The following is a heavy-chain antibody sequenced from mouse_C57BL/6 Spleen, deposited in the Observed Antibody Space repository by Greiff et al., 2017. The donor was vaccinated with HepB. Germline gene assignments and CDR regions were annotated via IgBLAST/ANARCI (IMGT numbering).Heavy chain of an antibody. CDR1: GYTFTSYW. Sequence: VQLQQPGAELVKPGASVKMSCKASGYTFTSYWITWVKQRPGQGLEWIGDIYPGSGSTNYNEKFKSKATLTVDTASSTAYMQLSSLTSEDSAVYYCAFYYDYDGPFAYWGQGTLVTVSA. CDR3: AFYYDYDGPFAY. J-gene: IGHJ3*01. CDR2: IYPGSGST. V-gene: IGHV1-55*01. D-gene: IGHD2-4*01.